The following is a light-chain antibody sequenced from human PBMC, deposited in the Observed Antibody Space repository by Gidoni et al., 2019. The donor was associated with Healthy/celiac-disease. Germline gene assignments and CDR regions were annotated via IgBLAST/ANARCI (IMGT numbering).Light chain of an antibody. CDR3: CSYAGTVI. CDR2: DLT. Sequence: QSALTQPRSVSGSPGQSATISCTGTSSNVGNYNYVSWYQQHPGKAPKLMIYDLTKRPSGVPDRFSGSKSGNTASLTISGLQAEDEADYFCCSYAGTVIFGGGTKLTVL. CDR1: SSNVGNYNY. V-gene: IGLV2-11*01. J-gene: IGLJ2*01.